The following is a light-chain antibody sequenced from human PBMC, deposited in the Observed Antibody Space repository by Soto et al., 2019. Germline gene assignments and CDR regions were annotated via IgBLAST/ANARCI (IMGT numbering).Light chain of an antibody. Sequence: QSVLTQPASVPGSPGQSITISCTGTSSDVGGYNYVSWYQQHPGKAPKLMIYEVSNRPSGVSNRFSGSKSDNTASLTISGLQAEDEADYYCSSYTSSSTLYVFGTGTKLTVL. V-gene: IGLV2-14*01. CDR1: SSDVGGYNY. CDR3: SSYTSSSTLYV. J-gene: IGLJ1*01. CDR2: EVS.